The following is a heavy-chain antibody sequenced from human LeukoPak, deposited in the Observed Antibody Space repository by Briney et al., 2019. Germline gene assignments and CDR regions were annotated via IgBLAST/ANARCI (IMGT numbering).Heavy chain of an antibody. CDR3: ARHSSPIAARPRKGYFQH. Sequence: SETLSLTCAVYGGSFSGYYWSWIRQPPGKGLEWIGEINHSGSTNYNPSLKSRVTISVDTSKNQFSLKLSSVTAADTAVYYCARHSSPIAARPRKGYFQHWGQGTLVTVSS. J-gene: IGHJ1*01. V-gene: IGHV4-34*01. CDR1: GGSFSGYY. CDR2: INHSGST. D-gene: IGHD6-6*01.